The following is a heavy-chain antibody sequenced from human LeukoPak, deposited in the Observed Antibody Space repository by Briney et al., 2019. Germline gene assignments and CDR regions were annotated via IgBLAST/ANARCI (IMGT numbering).Heavy chain of an antibody. D-gene: IGHD6-13*01. CDR2: INHSGST. V-gene: IGHV4-34*01. J-gene: IGHJ6*03. CDR3: ARALYSSSYESYYYYMDV. CDR1: GRSFSGYY. Sequence: SETLSLTCAVYGRSFSGYYWSWIRQPPGKGLEWIGEINHSGSTNYNPSLKSRVTISVDTSKNQFSLKLSSVTAADTAVYYCARALYSSSYESYYYYMDVWGKGTTVTVSS.